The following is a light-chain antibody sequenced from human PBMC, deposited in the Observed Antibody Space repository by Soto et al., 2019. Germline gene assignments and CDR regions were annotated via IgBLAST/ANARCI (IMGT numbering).Light chain of an antibody. CDR3: SSYTSSSTLV. V-gene: IGLV2-14*01. Sequence: QSALTQPASVSGSPGQSITISCTGTSSDVGGYNYVSWYQQHTGKAPKLMIYDVSNRPSGVSNRFSGSKSGNTASLTISGLQAEDEADYYCSSYTSSSTLVFCGGTKLTVL. CDR1: SSDVGGYNY. J-gene: IGLJ2*01. CDR2: DVS.